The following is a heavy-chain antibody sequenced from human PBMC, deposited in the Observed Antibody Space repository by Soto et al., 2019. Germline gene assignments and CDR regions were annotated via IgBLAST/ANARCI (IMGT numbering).Heavy chain of an antibody. CDR3: ATAAESTRGGRLDV. CDR2: IIPIMNLV. J-gene: IGHJ6*02. D-gene: IGHD3-16*01. Sequence: VQLVQSETEVRKPRSSVKLSCKTSGDSFNNYAISWVRQAPGQGLEWMGGIIPIMNLVRYAEKFQGRGTISATDSTGTAYLEVTSLRSEDTATYYCATAAESTRGGRLDVWGLGTTVSVSS. V-gene: IGHV1-69*01. CDR1: GDSFNNYA.